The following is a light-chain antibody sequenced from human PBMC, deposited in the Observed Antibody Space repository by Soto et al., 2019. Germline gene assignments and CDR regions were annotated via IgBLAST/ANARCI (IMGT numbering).Light chain of an antibody. CDR1: QSISNH. CDR2: WAS. V-gene: IGKV4-1*01. J-gene: IGKJ4*01. Sequence: DIQLTQSPSFLSASVGARVTITFRASQSISNHLNWYQQKPGQPPKLLIYWASTRESGVPDRFSGSGSGTDFTLTISSLQAEDVAVYYCQQYYSTPPTFGGGTKVDIK. CDR3: QQYYSTPPT.